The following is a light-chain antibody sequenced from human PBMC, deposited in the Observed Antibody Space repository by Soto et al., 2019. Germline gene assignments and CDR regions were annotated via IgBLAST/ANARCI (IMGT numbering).Light chain of an antibody. CDR1: SSDVGGYDY. V-gene: IGLV2-14*01. Sequence: QTVLTQPASVSGSPGQSITISCTGTSSDVGGYDYVSWYQQHPGKAPKLLIYDVSHRPSGVSNRFSGSKSGNTASLTISGLQDEDEVNYYCSSYTSSSTLVLFGGGTKLTVL. CDR2: DVS. J-gene: IGLJ2*01. CDR3: SSYTSSSTLVL.